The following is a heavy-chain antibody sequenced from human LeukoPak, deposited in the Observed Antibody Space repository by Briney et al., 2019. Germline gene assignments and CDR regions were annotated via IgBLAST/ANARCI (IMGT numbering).Heavy chain of an antibody. D-gene: IGHD6-13*01. CDR1: GFTFSDYY. J-gene: IGHJ4*02. V-gene: IGHV3-11*01. CDR3: ARDGLRWRSSWYEVYFDY. Sequence: GGSLRLSCAASGFTFSDYYMSWIRQAPGKGLEWVSYISSSGTNIYNADSVKGRFTISRDNAKNSLYLQMNSLRAEDTAVYYCARDGLRWRSSWYEVYFDYWGQGTLVTVSS. CDR2: ISSSGTNI.